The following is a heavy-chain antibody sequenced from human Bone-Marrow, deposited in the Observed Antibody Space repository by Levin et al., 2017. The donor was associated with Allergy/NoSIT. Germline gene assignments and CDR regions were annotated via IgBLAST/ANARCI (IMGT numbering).Heavy chain of an antibody. CDR2: IYYSGST. J-gene: IGHJ4*02. V-gene: IGHV4-39*01. CDR3: ARRYCSSTSCYTFAWNY. Sequence: ESLKISCTVSGGSISSSSYYWGWIRQPPGKGLEWIGSIYYSGSTYYNPSLKSRVTISVDTSKNQFSLKLSSVTAADTAVYYCARRYCSSTSCYTFAWNYWGQGTLVTVSS. D-gene: IGHD2-2*02. CDR1: GGSISSSSYY.